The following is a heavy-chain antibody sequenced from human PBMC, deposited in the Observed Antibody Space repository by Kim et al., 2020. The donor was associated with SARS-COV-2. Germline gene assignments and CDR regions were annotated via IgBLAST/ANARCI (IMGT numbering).Heavy chain of an antibody. CDR2: IYYSGST. CDR1: GGSISSGGYY. CDR3: ARGRNYYDSSGYYDY. D-gene: IGHD3-22*01. V-gene: IGHV4-31*03. J-gene: IGHJ4*02. Sequence: SETLSLTCTVSGGSISSGGYYWSWIRQHPGKGLEWIGYIYYSGSTYYNPSLKSRVTISVDTSKNQFSLKLSSVTAADTAVYYCARGRNYYDSSGYYDYWGQGTLVTVSS.